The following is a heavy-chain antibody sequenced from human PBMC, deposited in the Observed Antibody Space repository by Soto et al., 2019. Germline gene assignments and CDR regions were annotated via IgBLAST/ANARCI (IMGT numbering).Heavy chain of an antibody. CDR2: IIPIFDTT. V-gene: IGHV1-69*01. J-gene: IGHJ6*02. CDR1: GGTFSTYG. Sequence: QVQLVQSGAEVKKPGYSVKVSCKASGGTFSTYGINWVRQAPGQGLEWMGGIIPIFDTTTYAQKFQGKFTMTAGESTSTVYLELSSLRSDDTAVYYCARDEAVAATSGMDVWGQGTTVTVSS. D-gene: IGHD2-15*01. CDR3: ARDEAVAATSGMDV.